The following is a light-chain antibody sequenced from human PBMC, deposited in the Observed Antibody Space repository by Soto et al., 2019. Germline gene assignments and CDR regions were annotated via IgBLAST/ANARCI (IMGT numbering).Light chain of an antibody. J-gene: IGKJ2*01. CDR3: QQYKAYSYT. V-gene: IGKV1-5*03. CDR2: KAS. CDR1: QSLNIW. Sequence: MTQSPSTLSASVGDRVTITCRATQSLNIWLAWYQQKPGKAPKLLISKASSLESGVPSRFSGSGSGTEFSLTISSLQPDDFATYYCQQYKAYSYTFGQGTKLEMK.